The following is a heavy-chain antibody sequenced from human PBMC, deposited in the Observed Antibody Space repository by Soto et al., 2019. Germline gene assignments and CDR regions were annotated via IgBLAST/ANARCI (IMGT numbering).Heavy chain of an antibody. Sequence: ASVKVSFQASGYTFTSYGISLVRQAPGQGLEWMGWISAYNGNTNYAQKLQGRVTMTTDTSTSTAYMQLRSLRSDDTAVYYCARDSTWTTVELGRPEHIDYWGQGTLVTVSS. CDR2: ISAYNGNT. V-gene: IGHV1-18*01. J-gene: IGHJ4*02. CDR1: GYTFTSYG. D-gene: IGHD4-17*01. CDR3: ARDSTWTTVELGRPEHIDY.